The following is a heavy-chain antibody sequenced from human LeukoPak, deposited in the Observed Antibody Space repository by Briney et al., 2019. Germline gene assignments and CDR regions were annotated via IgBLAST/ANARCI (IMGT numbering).Heavy chain of an antibody. D-gene: IGHD3/OR15-3a*01. CDR1: VASISSHY. CDR3: ARVLAIFGLDTTDFYMDV. CDR2: TSGSI. Sequence: SETLSLTCAASVASISSHYWSWIRHPPEKGLEWIGYTSGSISDNPSLKSRVAVSVDPSQNQGSLSLTSVTAADTAVYYCARVLAIFGLDTTDFYMDVWGKGTTVTVSS. V-gene: IGHV4-59*11. J-gene: IGHJ6*03.